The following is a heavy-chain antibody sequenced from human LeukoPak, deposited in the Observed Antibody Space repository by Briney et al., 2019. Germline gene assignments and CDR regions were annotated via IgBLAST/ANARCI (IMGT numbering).Heavy chain of an antibody. Sequence: SETLSLTCSVSGDSITSRNWWTWVRQTPEKGLEWIGEVFHTGSTNYNPSVEGRVTISIDKSKNQFSLMLTSVTAADTALYYCARGMWFDTLFSAFDVWGQGTMVSVSS. D-gene: IGHD3-10*01. CDR2: VFHTGST. CDR1: GDSITSRNW. J-gene: IGHJ3*01. V-gene: IGHV4-4*02. CDR3: ARGMWFDTLFSAFDV.